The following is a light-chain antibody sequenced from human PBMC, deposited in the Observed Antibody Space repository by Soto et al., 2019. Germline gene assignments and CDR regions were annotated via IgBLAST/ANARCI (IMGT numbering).Light chain of an antibody. CDR2: AAS. V-gene: IGKV1-39*01. CDR3: QQSYSTPWT. J-gene: IGKJ1*01. Sequence: DIQMTQSPSSLSASFEDRVIITCRASQSISSYLNWYQQKPGKAPKLLIYAASSLQSGVPSRFSGSGYGTDFTLTISSLQTADFATYYCQQSYSTPWTFGQGTKVDIK. CDR1: QSISSY.